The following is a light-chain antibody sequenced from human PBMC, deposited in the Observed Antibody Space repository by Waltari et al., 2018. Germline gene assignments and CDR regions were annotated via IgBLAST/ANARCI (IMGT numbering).Light chain of an antibody. Sequence: EILITQSPDSLAVSLGERATINCTSSQSVFASSDSKNYLTWYQQKPGQPPKLPIYWTSTRESGVPDRFSGSGSGTDFTLTISSLQAEDVALYYCQQHFSSPLTFGGGTKVEIQ. CDR3: QQHFSSPLT. V-gene: IGKV4-1*01. J-gene: IGKJ4*02. CDR1: QSVFASSDSKNY. CDR2: WTS.